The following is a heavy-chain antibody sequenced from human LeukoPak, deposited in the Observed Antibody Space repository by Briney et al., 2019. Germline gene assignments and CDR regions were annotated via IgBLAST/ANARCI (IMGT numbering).Heavy chain of an antibody. V-gene: IGHV3-48*03. CDR3: ARDSPKGGGFDC. CDR1: GFTFSTYE. D-gene: IGHD3-16*01. Sequence: GGSLRLSCTTSGFTFSTYEMNWVRQAPGKGLDWVSYISSSGSTVYYADSVKGRFTISRDNTKNSLYLQMNSLRAEDAAIYYCARDSPKGGGFDCWGQGTLVTVSS. J-gene: IGHJ4*02. CDR2: ISSSGSTV.